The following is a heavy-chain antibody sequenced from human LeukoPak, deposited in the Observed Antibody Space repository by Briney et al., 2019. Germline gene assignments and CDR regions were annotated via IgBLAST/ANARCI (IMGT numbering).Heavy chain of an antibody. J-gene: IGHJ6*03. Sequence: ASVKVSCKASGYTFTGYYMHWVRQAPGQGLEWMGWINPNSGGTNYAQKFQGRVTMTRDTSISTAYMELSRLRSDDTAVYYCARAGGIQLWLSPNYYYMDVWGKGTTVTVSS. CDR1: GYTFTGYY. CDR3: ARAGGIQLWLSPNYYYMDV. CDR2: INPNSGGT. D-gene: IGHD5-18*01. V-gene: IGHV1-2*02.